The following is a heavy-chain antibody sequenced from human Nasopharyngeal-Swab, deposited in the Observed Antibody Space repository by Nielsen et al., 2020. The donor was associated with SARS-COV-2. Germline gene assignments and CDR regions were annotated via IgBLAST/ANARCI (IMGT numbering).Heavy chain of an antibody. Sequence: WIRQPPGKGLEWTGSIYYSGSTYYNPSLKSRVTISVDTSKNQFSLKLSSVTAADTAVYYCAREGAGSETIYYYSYMDVWGKGTTVTVSS. CDR3: AREGAGSETIYYYSYMDV. CDR2: IYYSGST. J-gene: IGHJ6*03. V-gene: IGHV4-39*07. D-gene: IGHD1-14*01.